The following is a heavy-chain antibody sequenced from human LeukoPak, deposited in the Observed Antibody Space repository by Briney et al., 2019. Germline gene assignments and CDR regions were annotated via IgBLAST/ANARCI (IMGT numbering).Heavy chain of an antibody. CDR3: AVSYDYVWGSYRSKPFDY. J-gene: IGHJ4*02. V-gene: IGHV5-51*01. Sequence: GESLKISCKGSGYSFTSYWIGWVRQLPGKGLEWMGIIYPGDSDTRYSPSFQGQVTISADKSISTAYLQWSSLKASDTAMYYCAVSYDYVWGSYRSKPFDYWGQGTLVTVSS. D-gene: IGHD3-16*02. CDR2: IYPGDSDT. CDR1: GYSFTSYW.